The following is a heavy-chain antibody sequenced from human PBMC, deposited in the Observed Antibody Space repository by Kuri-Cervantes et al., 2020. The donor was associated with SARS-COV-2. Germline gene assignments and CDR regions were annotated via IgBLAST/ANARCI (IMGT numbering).Heavy chain of an antibody. CDR3: ARGMVRGIIQYYYYAMDV. CDR2: INPNSGGT. CDR1: GYTFTGYY. J-gene: IGHJ6*02. D-gene: IGHD3-10*01. Sequence: ASVKVSCKASGYTFTGYYIHWVRQAPGQGLEWMGWINPNSGGTNYAQNFQGWVTMTRDTSISTAYMELSRLRSDDTAVYYCARGMVRGIIQYYYYAMDVWSQGTTVTVSS. V-gene: IGHV1-2*04.